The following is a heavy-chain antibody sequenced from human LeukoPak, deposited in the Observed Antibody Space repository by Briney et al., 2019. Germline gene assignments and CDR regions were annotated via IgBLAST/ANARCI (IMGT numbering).Heavy chain of an antibody. CDR3: ARDRIQLWSHDY. V-gene: IGHV3-7*04. J-gene: IGHJ4*02. D-gene: IGHD5-18*01. CDR2: IKPDGSEK. Sequence: GWSRRLSCAAAGFTFSGYWMRWVRQAPGKGLEWVANIKPDGSEKYYVDSVKGRFTISRDNAKNSLYLQMNGLRAEGTAVYYCARDRIQLWSHDYWGQGTLVTVSS. CDR1: GFTFSGYW.